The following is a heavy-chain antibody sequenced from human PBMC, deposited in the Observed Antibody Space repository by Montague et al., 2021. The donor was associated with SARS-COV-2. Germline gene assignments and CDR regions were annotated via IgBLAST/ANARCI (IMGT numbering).Heavy chain of an antibody. V-gene: IGHV3-21*01. Sequence: SLRLSCAASGFTFSSYSMNWVRQAPGKGLEWVSSISSSSSYTYYADSVKGRFTISRDNAKNSLYLQMNSLRAEDTAVYYCARAAVRGVIEHIYGMDVWGQGTTVTVSS. J-gene: IGHJ6*02. D-gene: IGHD3-10*01. CDR1: GFTFSSYS. CDR3: ARAAVRGVIEHIYGMDV. CDR2: ISSSSSYT.